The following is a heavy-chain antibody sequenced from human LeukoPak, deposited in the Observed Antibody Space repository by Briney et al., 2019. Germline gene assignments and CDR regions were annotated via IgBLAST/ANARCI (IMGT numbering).Heavy chain of an antibody. V-gene: IGHV4-59*01. D-gene: IGHD6-25*01. CDR1: GGSISSYY. Sequence: SGTLSLTCTVSGGSISSYYWSWIRQPPGKGLEWIGYIYYSGSTNYNPSLKSRVTISVDTSKNQFSLKLSSVTAADTAVYYCARTPWGIAAYNWFDPWGQGTLVTVSS. CDR3: ARTPWGIAAYNWFDP. CDR2: IYYSGST. J-gene: IGHJ5*02.